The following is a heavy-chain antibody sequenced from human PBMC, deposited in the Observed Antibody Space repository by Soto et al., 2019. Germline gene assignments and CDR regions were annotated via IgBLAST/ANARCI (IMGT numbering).Heavy chain of an antibody. J-gene: IGHJ3*01. D-gene: IGHD2-15*01. CDR2: IHPGGQTI. Sequence: EVQLVESGGGLVQPGGSLRLSCAASGFTFSSSEMYWVRQAPGKGLEWISYIHPGGQTIFYAESVKGRFTISRDNAKHSVYLQMNSLRAEDTAVYYCARRGSRWGRGTKVNVSS. V-gene: IGHV3-48*03. CDR1: GFTFSSSE. CDR3: ARRGSR.